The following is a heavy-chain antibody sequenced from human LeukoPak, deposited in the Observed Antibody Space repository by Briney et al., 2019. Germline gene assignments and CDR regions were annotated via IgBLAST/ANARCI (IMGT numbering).Heavy chain of an antibody. CDR1: GFTLSSYW. J-gene: IGHJ4*02. D-gene: IGHD2-2*01. CDR3: ARVYQSTSGRAIDY. V-gene: IGHV3-7*01. Sequence: GGSLRLSCAAPGFTLSSYWMSWVRQAPGKGLEWVANIKQDGSAKDYVDSVKGRFTISIENAKNSLYLQMNSLRVDDTAIYYCARVYQSTSGRAIDYWGQGTLVTVSS. CDR2: IKQDGSAK.